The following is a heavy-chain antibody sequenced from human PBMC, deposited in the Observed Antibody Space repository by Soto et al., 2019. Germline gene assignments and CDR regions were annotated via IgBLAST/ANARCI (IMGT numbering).Heavy chain of an antibody. CDR2: SWYDGSME. V-gene: IGHV3-33*06. CDR1: GFNFGEFG. J-gene: IGHJ6*02. D-gene: IGHD3-22*01. Sequence: QMQLVESGGGVVQPGGSLRLSCIGSGFNFGEFGMHWVRQAPGRGLEWMAVSWYDGSMEFYADSVKGRFTVSRDNSKKTMYLQMNSLRAEDGAVYYCAKESSGLGVADVWGQGTTVTVSS. CDR3: AKESSGLGVADV.